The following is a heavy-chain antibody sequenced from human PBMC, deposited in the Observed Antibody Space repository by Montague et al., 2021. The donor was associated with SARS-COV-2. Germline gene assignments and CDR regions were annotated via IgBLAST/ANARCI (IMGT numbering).Heavy chain of an antibody. CDR2: INYSGST. D-gene: IGHD6-19*01. V-gene: IGHV4-59*01. Sequence: SETLSLTCTVSGGSISSYYWSWSLQPPAKGLVWFGDINYSGSTTYNTSLQRRVTISVDTSKNQFSLKLSFVTAADTAVYYCARGSGRMGNAFDIWGQGTMVTVSS. CDR1: GGSISSYY. CDR3: ARGSGRMGNAFDI. J-gene: IGHJ3*02.